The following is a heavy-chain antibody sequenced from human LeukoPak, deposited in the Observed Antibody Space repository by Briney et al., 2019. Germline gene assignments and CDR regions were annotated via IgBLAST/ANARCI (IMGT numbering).Heavy chain of an antibody. CDR1: GYTFVDYW. V-gene: IGHV5-51*01. J-gene: IGHJ6*02. D-gene: IGHD2-8*02. Sequence: GESLKISGQASGYTFVDYWSAWVRQVPGKGRGWMGIFFLAVADNTSRPSFQAQATLSADRSTSPASQQWSSLQASDTAVDYCARHGLEGSTGGRCFPSFHYYGMDVWGQGTAVTASS. CDR3: ARHGLEGSTGGRCFPSFHYYGMDV. CDR2: FFLAVADN.